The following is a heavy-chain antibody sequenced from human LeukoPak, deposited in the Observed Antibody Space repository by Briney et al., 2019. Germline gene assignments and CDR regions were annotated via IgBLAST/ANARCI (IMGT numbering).Heavy chain of an antibody. J-gene: IGHJ4*02. CDR1: GFTFSSYG. D-gene: IGHD6-19*01. Sequence: PGGSLRLSCAASGFTFSSYGMHWVRQAPGKGLEWVAVIWYDGSNKYYADSVKARFTISRDNSKNTLYLQMNSLRAEDTAVYYCARGYSSGWYTYYFDYWGQGTLVTVSS. V-gene: IGHV3-33*01. CDR3: ARGYSSGWYTYYFDY. CDR2: IWYDGSNK.